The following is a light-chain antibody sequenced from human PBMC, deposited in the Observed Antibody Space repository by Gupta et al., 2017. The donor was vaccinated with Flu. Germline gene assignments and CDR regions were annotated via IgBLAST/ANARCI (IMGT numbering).Light chain of an antibody. V-gene: IGLV3-19*01. CDR3: NSRDTSSNHYV. J-gene: IGLJ1*01. CDR1: GLRGYF. CDR2: GKN. Sequence: HGDGLRGYFASWYQKRPGQPPLLVMYGKNNRPSGIPDRFSGSSSGSSASLTITGAQAEDEADYYCNSRDTSSNHYVFGAGTRVTVL.